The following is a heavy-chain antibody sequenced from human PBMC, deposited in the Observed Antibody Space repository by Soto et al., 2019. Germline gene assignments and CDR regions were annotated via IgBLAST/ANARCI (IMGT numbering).Heavy chain of an antibody. V-gene: IGHV3-64D*08. CDR3: VKDLFPVIAVAGPTPKSPPDY. Sequence: GGSLRLSCSASGFTFSSYAMHWVRQAPGKGLEYVSAISSNGGSTYYADSVKGRFTISRDNSKNTLYLQMSSLRAEDTAVYYCVKDLFPVIAVAGPTPKSPPDYWGQGTLVTVSS. J-gene: IGHJ4*02. D-gene: IGHD6-19*01. CDR1: GFTFSSYA. CDR2: ISSNGGST.